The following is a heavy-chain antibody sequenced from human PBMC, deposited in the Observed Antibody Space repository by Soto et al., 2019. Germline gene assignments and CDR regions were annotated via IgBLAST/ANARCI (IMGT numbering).Heavy chain of an antibody. D-gene: IGHD6-13*01. Sequence: QVQLVQSGAEVKKPGASVKVSCKASGYTFTSYGISWVRQAPGQGLEWMGWISAYNGNTNYAQKLQGRVTMTTDTSMSTAYMELRSLRSDDTAVYYCARPVRSSSWYALDWFDPWGQGTLVTVSS. CDR1: GYTFTSYG. CDR2: ISAYNGNT. J-gene: IGHJ5*02. CDR3: ARPVRSSSWYALDWFDP. V-gene: IGHV1-18*01.